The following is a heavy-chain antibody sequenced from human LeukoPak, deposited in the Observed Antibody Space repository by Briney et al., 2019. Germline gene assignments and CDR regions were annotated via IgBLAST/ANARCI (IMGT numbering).Heavy chain of an antibody. J-gene: IGHJ4*02. CDR3: VEDVVVIVTAKPGI. V-gene: IGHV3-23*01. Sequence: PGGSLRLSCAASGFTFKTYAMSWVRQAPGKGLEWVSSIGGSGDTTYYADAVKGRFTISRDNSKNTLYLQMNSLRVDDTAVYYCVEDVVVIVTAKPGIWGQGTLVTVSS. D-gene: IGHD2-15*01. CDR2: IGGSGDTT. CDR1: GFTFKTYA.